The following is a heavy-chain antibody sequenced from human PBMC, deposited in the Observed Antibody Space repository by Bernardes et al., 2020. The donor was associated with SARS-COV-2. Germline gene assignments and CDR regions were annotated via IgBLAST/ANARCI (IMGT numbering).Heavy chain of an antibody. CDR2: ISYNGRT. CDR1: GGSVSGRNFY. Sequence: SETLSLTRTVSGGSVSGRNFYWNWIRQPPGKGLEWIGYISYNGRTTYNPSLESRVSISIDTSKNQFSLKLTSVIAADTAFYYCAKDVDYYYTMDVWGQGTAVTVSS. V-gene: IGHV4-61*01. CDR3: AKDVDYYYTMDV. J-gene: IGHJ6*02.